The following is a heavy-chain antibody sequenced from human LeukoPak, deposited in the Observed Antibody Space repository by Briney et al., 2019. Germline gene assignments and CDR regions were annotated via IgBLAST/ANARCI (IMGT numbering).Heavy chain of an antibody. J-gene: IGHJ5*02. CDR2: ISGSGGST. CDR3: AKAGGRSPRGFDP. D-gene: IGHD3-16*01. V-gene: IGHV3-23*01. CDR1: GFTFSSYA. Sequence: TGGSLRLSCAASGFTFSSYAMTWVRQAPGKGLEWVSAISGSGGSTYYADSVKGRFTISRDNSKNTLYLQMNSLRAEDTAVYYCAKAGGRSPRGFDPWGQGTLVTVSS.